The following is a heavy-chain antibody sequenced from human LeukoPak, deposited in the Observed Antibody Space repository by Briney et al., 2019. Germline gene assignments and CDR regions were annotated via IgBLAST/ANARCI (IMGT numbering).Heavy chain of an antibody. CDR3: ARDTVNGPFVISLDL. V-gene: IGHV3-48*03. CDR2: INSADNVE. Sequence: GGSLRLSCSASGFTFSTYAMHWVRQAPGKGPEWVAHINSADNVEYYTDSVRGRFTMSRDNAKDLLYLQMNSLRDEDTAVYYCARDTVNGPFVISLDLWGQGVLVTVSS. J-gene: IGHJ5*02. D-gene: IGHD2-8*01. CDR1: GFTFSTYA.